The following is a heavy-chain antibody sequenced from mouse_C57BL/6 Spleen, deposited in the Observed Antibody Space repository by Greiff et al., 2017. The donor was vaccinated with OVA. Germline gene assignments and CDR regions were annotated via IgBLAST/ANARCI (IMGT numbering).Heavy chain of an antibody. V-gene: IGHV1-66*01. J-gene: IGHJ3*01. Sequence: QVQLQQSGPELVKPGASVKISCKASGYSFTSYYIHWVKQRPGQGLEWIGWIYPGSGNTKYNEKFKGKATLTADTSSSTAYMQLSSLTSEDSAVYYCARDYYGSEAWFAYWGQGTLVTVSA. D-gene: IGHD1-1*01. CDR3: ARDYYGSEAWFAY. CDR2: IYPGSGNT. CDR1: GYSFTSYY.